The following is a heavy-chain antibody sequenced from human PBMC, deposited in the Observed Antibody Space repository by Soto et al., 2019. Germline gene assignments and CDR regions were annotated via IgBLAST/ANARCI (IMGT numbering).Heavy chain of an antibody. Sequence: WGSLRLSCAASGVTFSSCGMHWGRQAPGKGLELVAVVWYDGSTKYYSDSVKGRFTISRDNSKKTLYLHMNSLRADDTGVSYCASAYGNDRYNWFDPWGQGTLVTVSS. CDR2: VWYDGSTK. CDR3: ASAYGNDRYNWFDP. J-gene: IGHJ5*02. D-gene: IGHD4-4*01. CDR1: GVTFSSCG. V-gene: IGHV3-33*01.